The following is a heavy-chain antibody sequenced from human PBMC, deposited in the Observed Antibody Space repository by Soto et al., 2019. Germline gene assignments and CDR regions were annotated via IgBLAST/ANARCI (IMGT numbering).Heavy chain of an antibody. Sequence: LRLSCAASGFTFSSYAMSWVRQAPGKGLEWVSAISGSGGSTYYADSVKGRFTISRDNSKNTLYLQMNSLRAEDTAVYYCAKDVQIVVSIPTFDYWGQGTLVTVSS. CDR1: GFTFSSYA. D-gene: IGHD2-15*01. V-gene: IGHV3-23*01. CDR3: AKDVQIVVSIPTFDY. CDR2: ISGSGGST. J-gene: IGHJ4*02.